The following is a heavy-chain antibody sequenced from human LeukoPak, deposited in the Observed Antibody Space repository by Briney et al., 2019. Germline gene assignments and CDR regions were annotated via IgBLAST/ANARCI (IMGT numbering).Heavy chain of an antibody. D-gene: IGHD3/OR15-3a*01. CDR1: GGSISSSSYY. V-gene: IGHV4-39*01. CDR2: IYYSGST. CDR3: ARGSFELGYNWFDP. J-gene: IGHJ5*02. Sequence: SETLSLTCTVSGGSISSSSYYWGWICQPPGKGLEWIGSIYYSGSTYYNPSLKSRVTISVDTSKNQFSLKLSSVTAADTAVYYCARGSFELGYNWFDPWGQGTLVTVSS.